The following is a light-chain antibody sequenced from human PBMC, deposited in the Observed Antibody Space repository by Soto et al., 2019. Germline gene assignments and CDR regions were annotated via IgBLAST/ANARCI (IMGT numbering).Light chain of an antibody. V-gene: IGLV2-14*03. Sequence: QSALTQPASVSGSPGQSITISCTGTNSDIGGYNYVSWYQQHPGKAPKLMIYDVSNRPSGVSYRFSGSKSGNTASLTISGLQPEDEADYYCSSYTSRSTLGVFVGGTKLTVL. CDR2: DVS. J-gene: IGLJ2*01. CDR1: NSDIGGYNY. CDR3: SSYTSRSTLGV.